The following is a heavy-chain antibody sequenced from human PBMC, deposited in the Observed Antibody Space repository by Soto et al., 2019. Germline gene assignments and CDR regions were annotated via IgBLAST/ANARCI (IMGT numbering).Heavy chain of an antibody. CDR2: INSDGTRA. CDR3: ARAHSGPD. V-gene: IGHV3-74*01. Sequence: VGSLRLSCAASGFTFSNYWMYWVRQVPGKGLVWVARINSDGTRASYGNSAKGRFTISRDNAKNTLYLQMDSLRADDTAVYYCARAHSGPDWGQGTLVTVS. D-gene: IGHD2-15*01. J-gene: IGHJ4*02. CDR1: GFTFSNYW.